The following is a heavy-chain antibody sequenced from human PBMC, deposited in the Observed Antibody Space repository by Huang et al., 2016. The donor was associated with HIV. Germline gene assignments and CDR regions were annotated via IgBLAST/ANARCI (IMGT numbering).Heavy chain of an antibody. CDR2: ITSDSGPI. CDR1: GLTFSTFN. D-gene: IGHD3-10*01. Sequence: EVQLIESGGGLVQPGGSLRLSCAASGLTFSTFNMNWVRQVPGKGLEWVSYITSDSGPIYYAGSVKGRFTISRDNAKNSLYLQMNSLRAEDTAVYYCARFGSYYYGSGSYLDAFDIWGQGTMVTVSS. CDR3: ARFGSYYYGSGSYLDAFDI. J-gene: IGHJ3*02. V-gene: IGHV3-48*01.